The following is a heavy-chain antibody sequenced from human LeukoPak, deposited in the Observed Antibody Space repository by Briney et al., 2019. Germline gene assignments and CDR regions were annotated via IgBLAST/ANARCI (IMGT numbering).Heavy chain of an antibody. CDR1: GGSISSGSYF. J-gene: IGHJ5*02. V-gene: IGHV4-31*03. CDR2: IHYSGST. CDR3: ARDGCSGPSCHGNWFDP. D-gene: IGHD2-2*01. Sequence: SETLSLTCTVSGGSISSGSYFWSWIRQHPGKGLEWIGYIHYSGSTYNNPSLKSRVIISVDTSKNQLSLKLSSVTAADTAVYYCARDGCSGPSCHGNWFDPWGQGTLVTVSS.